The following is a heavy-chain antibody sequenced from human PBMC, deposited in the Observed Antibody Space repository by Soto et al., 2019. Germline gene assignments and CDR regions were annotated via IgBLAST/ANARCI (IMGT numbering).Heavy chain of an antibody. D-gene: IGHD6-19*01. CDR1: GFTLSSYL. CDR2: INSGGRPI. J-gene: IGHJ4*02. V-gene: IGHV3-74*01. CDR3: ARDLGWAFDS. Sequence: GGSLRLSCAASGFTLSSYLMHWVRQAPGKGLVWVSRINSGGRPISYADSVKGRFTISRDNAKNSLYLQMDSLTDEDTAVYYCARDLGWAFDSWGQATLVTVSS.